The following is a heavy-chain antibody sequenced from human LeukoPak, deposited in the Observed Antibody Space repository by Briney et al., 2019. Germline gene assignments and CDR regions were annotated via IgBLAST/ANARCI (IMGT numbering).Heavy chain of an antibody. Sequence: GGSLRLSCAASGFTFSSYSMNWVRQAPGKGLEWVSSISSSSSYIYYADSVKGRFTISRDNAKNSLYLQMNSLRAEDTAVCYCARESFSGDSSGYYGYWGQGTLVTVSS. CDR1: GFTFSSYS. J-gene: IGHJ4*02. CDR2: ISSSSSYI. D-gene: IGHD3-22*01. V-gene: IGHV3-21*01. CDR3: ARESFSGDSSGYYGY.